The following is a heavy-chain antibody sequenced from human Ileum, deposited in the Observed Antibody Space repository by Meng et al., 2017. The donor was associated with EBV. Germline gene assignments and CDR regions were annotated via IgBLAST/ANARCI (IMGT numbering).Heavy chain of an antibody. V-gene: IGHV4-39*07. CDR3: ARVGQWLPIDY. D-gene: IGHD6-19*01. Sequence: QLQLQESGPGLVKPSEPLSLTCTVSGGSISSSSYYWGCIRQPPGKGLEWIGEIYHSGSTNYNPSLKSRVTISVDKSKNQFSLNLSSVTAADTAVYYCARVGQWLPIDYWGQGTLVTASS. CDR2: IYHSGST. J-gene: IGHJ4*02. CDR1: GGSISSSSYY.